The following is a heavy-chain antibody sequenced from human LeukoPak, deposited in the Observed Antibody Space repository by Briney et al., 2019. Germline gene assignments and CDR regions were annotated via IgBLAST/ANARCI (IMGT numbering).Heavy chain of an antibody. Sequence: GGSLRLFCAASGFTFSSYWMSCVRKAPGKGLEWVANIKQDGSEKYSVDSVKGRFTISRDNAKDSPYLQLSSLRAEDRVVDYCASSMVRGVITYDAFDIWGQGTMVTVSS. CDR3: ASSMVRGVITYDAFDI. J-gene: IGHJ3*02. CDR2: IKQDGSEK. CDR1: GFTFSSYW. V-gene: IGHV3-7*01. D-gene: IGHD3-10*01.